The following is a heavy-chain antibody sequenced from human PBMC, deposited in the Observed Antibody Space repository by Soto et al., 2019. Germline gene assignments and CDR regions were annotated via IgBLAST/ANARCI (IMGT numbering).Heavy chain of an antibody. D-gene: IGHD4-17*01. CDR1: GGSISSSSYY. J-gene: IGHJ5*02. V-gene: IGHV4-39*01. CDR3: ARPGGHDYGDFNWFDP. CDR2: IYYSGST. Sequence: QLQLQESGPGLVKPSETLSLTCTVSGGSISSSSYYWGWIRQPPGKGLEWIGSIYYSGSTYYNPSLKSRVTISVDTSKNQFSLKLSSVTAADTAVYYCARPGGHDYGDFNWFDPWGQGTLVTVSS.